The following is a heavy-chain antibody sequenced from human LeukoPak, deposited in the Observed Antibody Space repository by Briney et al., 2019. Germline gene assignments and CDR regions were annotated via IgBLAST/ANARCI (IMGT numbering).Heavy chain of an antibody. D-gene: IGHD4-17*01. CDR1: GGSISSYY. J-gene: IGHJ4*02. CDR2: IYYSGST. V-gene: IGHV4-59*08. Sequence: SETLSLTCTVTGGSISSYYWSWIRQPPGKGLEWIGYIYYSGSTNYNPSLKSRVTISVDTSKNQFSLKLSSVTAADTAVYYCARPEDYGDPRRLDYWGQGTLVTVSS. CDR3: ARPEDYGDPRRLDY.